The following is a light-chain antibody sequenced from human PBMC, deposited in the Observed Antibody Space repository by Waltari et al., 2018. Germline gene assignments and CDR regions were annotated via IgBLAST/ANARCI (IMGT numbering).Light chain of an antibody. V-gene: IGKV3-20*01. Sequence: ENVLTQSPGTLSLSPGERATLSCRASQSIGNNYLAWYQQKPGQAPRLLIYAASIRATGIPDRFSGSGSGTDFTLTISRLEPEDFAVCYCHQYDRSPWTFGQGTKVEF. CDR3: HQYDRSPWT. CDR2: AAS. CDR1: QSIGNNY. J-gene: IGKJ1*01.